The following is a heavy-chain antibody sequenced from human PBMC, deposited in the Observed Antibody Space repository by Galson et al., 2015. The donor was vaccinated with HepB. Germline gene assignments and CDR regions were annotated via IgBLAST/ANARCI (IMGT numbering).Heavy chain of an antibody. CDR2: IGTAGDT. J-gene: IGHJ5*02. CDR3: ARGDSAWFPET. D-gene: IGHD6-19*01. Sequence: SLRLSCAASGFTFSGYDMHWVRRVTGKGLEWVSAIGTAGDTYYPDSVKGRFTISRENAKNSVYLQMNSLRAGDTAVYYCARGDSAWFPETWGQGTLVTVSS. V-gene: IGHV3-13*01. CDR1: GFTFSGYD.